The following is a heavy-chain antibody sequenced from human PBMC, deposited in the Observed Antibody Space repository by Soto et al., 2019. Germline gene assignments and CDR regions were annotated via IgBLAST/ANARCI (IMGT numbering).Heavy chain of an antibody. CDR2: IIPIFGTA. V-gene: IGHV1-69*01. CDR3: ATPRREVGATTSGYFDY. CDR1: GGTFSSYA. Sequence: QVQLVQSGAEVKKPGSSVKVSCKASGGTFSSYAISWVRQAPGQGLEWMGGIIPIFGTANYAQKFQGRVTITAYESTSTAYMELSSLRSEDTAVYYCATPRREVGATTSGYFDYWGQGTLVTVSS. D-gene: IGHD1-26*01. J-gene: IGHJ4*02.